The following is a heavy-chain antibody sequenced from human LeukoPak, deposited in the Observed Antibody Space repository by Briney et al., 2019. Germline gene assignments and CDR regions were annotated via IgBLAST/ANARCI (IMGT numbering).Heavy chain of an antibody. CDR3: ARENMITFGGVIVR. CDR1: GGSISSYY. V-gene: IGHV4-4*07. D-gene: IGHD3-16*02. J-gene: IGHJ4*02. CDR2: IYTSGST. Sequence: SETLSLTCTVSGGSISSYYWSWIRQPAGKGLEWIGRIYTSGSTNYNPSLKSRVTISVDTSKNQFSLKLSSVTAADTAVYYCARENMITFGGVIVRWGQGTLVTVSS.